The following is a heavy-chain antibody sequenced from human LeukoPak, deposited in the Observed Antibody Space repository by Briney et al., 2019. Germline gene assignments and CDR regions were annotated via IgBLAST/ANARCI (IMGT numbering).Heavy chain of an antibody. CDR1: GFTVSSNY. V-gene: IGHV3-53*01. CDR2: IYSGGST. D-gene: IGHD6-19*01. J-gene: IGHJ4*02. Sequence: PGGSLRLSCAASGFTVSSNYMSWVRQAPGKGLEWVSVIYSGGSTYYADSVKGRFTISRDNSKNTLYLQMNSLRAEDTAVYYCARTGHVSGWYLYFDYWGQGTLVTVSS. CDR3: ARTGHVSGWYLYFDY.